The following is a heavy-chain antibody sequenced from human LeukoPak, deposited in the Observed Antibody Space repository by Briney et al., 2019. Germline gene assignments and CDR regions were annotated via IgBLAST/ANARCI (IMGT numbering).Heavy chain of an antibody. V-gene: IGHV3-74*01. CDR2: INSDWSIT. Sequence: GSLRLSCAASGFTLSSYWMFWVRQAPGKGLVWVSRINSDWSITNYADSVKGRFTISRDNAKNTLYLQMNSLRAEDTAVYYCARGDDNYFDYWGQGTLVTVSS. J-gene: IGHJ4*02. CDR3: ARGDDNYFDY. CDR1: GFTLSSYW. D-gene: IGHD2-21*02.